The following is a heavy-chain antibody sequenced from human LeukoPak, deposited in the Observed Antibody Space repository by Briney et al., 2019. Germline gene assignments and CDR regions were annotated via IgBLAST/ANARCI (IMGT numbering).Heavy chain of an antibody. Sequence: PSETLSLTCAVYGGSFSGYYWSWIRQPPGKGLEWIGEINHSGSTNYNPSLKSRVTISVDTSKNQFSLKLSSVTAADTAVYYCARERRITMVRGVIITGWFDPWGQGTLVTVSP. J-gene: IGHJ5*02. CDR3: ARERRITMVRGVIITGWFDP. CDR2: INHSGST. CDR1: GGSFSGYY. D-gene: IGHD3-10*01. V-gene: IGHV4-34*01.